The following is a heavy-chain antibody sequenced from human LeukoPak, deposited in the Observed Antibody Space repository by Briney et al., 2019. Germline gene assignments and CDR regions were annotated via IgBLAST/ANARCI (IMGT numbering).Heavy chain of an antibody. V-gene: IGHV3-23*01. CDR2: ISGSGGST. J-gene: IGHJ5*02. CDR3: AKGRYSGSYYNWFDP. CDR1: GFTFSSYA. Sequence: PGGSLRLSCAASGFTFSSYAMSWVRQAPAKGLEWVSAISGSGGSTYYADSVKGRFTISRDTSKNTLYLQMNSLRAEDTAVYYCAKGRYSGSYYNWFDPWGQGTLVTVSS. D-gene: IGHD1-26*01.